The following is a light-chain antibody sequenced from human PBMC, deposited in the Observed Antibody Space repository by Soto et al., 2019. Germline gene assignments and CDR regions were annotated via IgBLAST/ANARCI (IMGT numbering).Light chain of an antibody. V-gene: IGKV1-39*01. CDR2: AAS. J-gene: IGKJ5*01. Sequence: DIQMTQSPSSLSASVGDRVIITCRTSQSISTYLNWYQQKQGKAPKLLIYAASSLQTEVPSRFSGSGSGTDFTLTISSLQPEDFATYYCQQSYSPLITFGLGTRLDIK. CDR1: QSISTY. CDR3: QQSYSPLIT.